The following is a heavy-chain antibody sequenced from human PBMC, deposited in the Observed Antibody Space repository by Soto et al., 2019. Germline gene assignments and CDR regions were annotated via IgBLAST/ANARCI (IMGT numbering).Heavy chain of an antibody. CDR2: IIPIFGTA. V-gene: IGHV1-69*06. CDR1: GGTFSSYA. J-gene: IGHJ4*02. Sequence: QVQLVQSGAEVKKPGSSVKVSCKASGGTFSSYAISWVRQAPGQGLEWMGGIIPIFGTANYAQKFQGRVTITADKSTSTAYRELSSLRSEDTAVYYCARGGYYDSSGYYHNPIFDYWGQGTLVTVSS. CDR3: ARGGYYDSSGYYHNPIFDY. D-gene: IGHD3-22*01.